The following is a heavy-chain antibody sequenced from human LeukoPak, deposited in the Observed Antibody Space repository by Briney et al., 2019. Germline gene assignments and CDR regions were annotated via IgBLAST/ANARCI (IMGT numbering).Heavy chain of an antibody. J-gene: IGHJ4*02. CDR1: GFTFSSYG. CDR3: AKGYTMIKDFDY. D-gene: IGHD3-22*01. V-gene: IGHV3-23*01. Sequence: GGSLRLSCAASGFTFSSYGMSWVRQTPGKGLERVSVIRGSGVYTLYADSVKGRLTISRDNSKNTLYLQMNSLRAEDTAVYYCAKGYTMIKDFDYWGQGTLVTVSS. CDR2: IRGSGVYT.